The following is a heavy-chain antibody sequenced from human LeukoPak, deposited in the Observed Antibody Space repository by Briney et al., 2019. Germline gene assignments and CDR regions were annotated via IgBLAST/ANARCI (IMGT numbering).Heavy chain of an antibody. V-gene: IGHV3-33*02. CDR1: GFTFSSYG. CDR2: IWYDGSNK. J-gene: IGHJ4*02. Sequence: GGSLRLSCAASGFTFSSYGMHWVRQAPGKGLEWVTTIWYDGSNKYYADSAKGRFTISRDNSKNTLFLQMNSLRAEDTGVYYCARGAQAVAGTYGHWGQGALVTVSS. CDR3: ARGAQAVAGTYGH. D-gene: IGHD6-19*01.